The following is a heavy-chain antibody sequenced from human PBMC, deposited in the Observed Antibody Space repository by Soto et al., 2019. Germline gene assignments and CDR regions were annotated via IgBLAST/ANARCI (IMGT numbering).Heavy chain of an antibody. V-gene: IGHV1-18*04. J-gene: IGHJ4*02. Sequence: ASVKGYCKSSGYTFTRDSINWVRQAPGQGLEWVGWISNYNGDTKYAEKFQGRVTMSVDTSKNQFSLKLSSVTAADTAVYYCARDFDYLGQGTLVTVSS. CDR1: GYTFTRDS. CDR2: ISNYNGDT. CDR3: ARDFDY.